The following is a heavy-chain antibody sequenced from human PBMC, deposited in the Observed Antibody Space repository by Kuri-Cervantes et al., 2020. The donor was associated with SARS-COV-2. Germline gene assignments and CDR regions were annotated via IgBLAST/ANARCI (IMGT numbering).Heavy chain of an antibody. D-gene: IGHD3-3*01. V-gene: IGHV4-31*02. Sequence: LRLSCAVSGVSVTTFGSYWTWIRQPPGKGLEWVGYIYYNGSTYYNPSLRSRVIVSVDRSKNQFSLRLSSVTAADTGVYYCARASTTIYGVLIALFSSNAFGIWGQGTMVTVSS. CDR3: ARASTTIYGVLIALFSSNAFGI. CDR1: GVSVTTFGSY. J-gene: IGHJ3*02. CDR2: IYYNGST.